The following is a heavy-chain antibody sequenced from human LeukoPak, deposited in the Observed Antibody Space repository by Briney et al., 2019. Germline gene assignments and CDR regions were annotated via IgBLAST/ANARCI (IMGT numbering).Heavy chain of an antibody. J-gene: IGHJ3*02. D-gene: IGHD1-26*01. Sequence: SETLSLTCAVYGGSFSGYYWSWIRQPPGKGLEWIGEINHSGSTNYNPSLKSRVTISVDTSKNQFSLKLSSVTAADTVVYYCARGLVGATYDAFDIWGQGTMVTVSS. CDR3: ARGLVGATYDAFDI. CDR1: GGSFSGYY. V-gene: IGHV4-34*01. CDR2: INHSGST.